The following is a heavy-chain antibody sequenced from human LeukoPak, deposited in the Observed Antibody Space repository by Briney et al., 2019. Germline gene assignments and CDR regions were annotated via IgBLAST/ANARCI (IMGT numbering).Heavy chain of an antibody. CDR3: ARDRGDYGGNSVRFDP. CDR1: GGSISSGDYY. Sequence: PSQTLSLTCTVSGGSISSGDYYWSWIRQPPGKGLEWIGYIYYSGSTYYNPSLKSRVTISVDTSKNQFSLKLSSVTAADTAAYYCARDRGDYGGNSVRFDPWGQGTLVTVSS. J-gene: IGHJ5*02. D-gene: IGHD4-23*01. V-gene: IGHV4-30-4*01. CDR2: IYYSGST.